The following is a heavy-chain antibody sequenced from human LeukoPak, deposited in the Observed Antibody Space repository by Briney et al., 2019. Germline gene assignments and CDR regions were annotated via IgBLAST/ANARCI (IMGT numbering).Heavy chain of an antibody. Sequence: SQTLPLTCAISGDSVSTNSAAWSWIRQSPSRGLEWLGRTYYRSKWYNDYALSVKGRITINPDTSKNQFSLQLNSVTPEDTAVYFCARVSAARFDNWGQGTLVTVSS. CDR2: TYYRSKWYN. CDR1: GDSVSTNSAA. CDR3: ARVSAARFDN. J-gene: IGHJ4*02. V-gene: IGHV6-1*01. D-gene: IGHD2-15*01.